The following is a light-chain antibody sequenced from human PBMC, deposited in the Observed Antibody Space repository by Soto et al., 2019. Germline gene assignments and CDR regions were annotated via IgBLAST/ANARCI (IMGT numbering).Light chain of an antibody. J-gene: IGLJ1*01. CDR2: EVN. CDR3: CSYAGSSSFYV. Sequence: VLTQPASVSGSPGQSITISCTGTSSDFGNYNLVSWYQQHPDKAPKFMIYEVNKRPSGVSNRFSGSKSGNTASLTISGLQAEDEADYYCCSYAGSSSFYVFGTGTKVTVL. V-gene: IGLV2-23*02. CDR1: SSDFGNYNL.